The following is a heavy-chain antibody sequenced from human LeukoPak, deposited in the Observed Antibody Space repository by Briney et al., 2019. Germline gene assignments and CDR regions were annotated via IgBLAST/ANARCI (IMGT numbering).Heavy chain of an antibody. CDR1: GLTFSSYW. V-gene: IGHV3-7*01. Sequence: GGPLRLSCAASGLTFSSYWTSWVRQAPGKRLEWVANIKQDGSEKYYVDSVKGGFIISRDNANNSLYLQMNSLRAEYTAVYYCARSFGSNYYFDYWGQGTLVTVSS. CDR2: IKQDGSEK. J-gene: IGHJ4*02. CDR3: ARSFGSNYYFDY. D-gene: IGHD1-1*01.